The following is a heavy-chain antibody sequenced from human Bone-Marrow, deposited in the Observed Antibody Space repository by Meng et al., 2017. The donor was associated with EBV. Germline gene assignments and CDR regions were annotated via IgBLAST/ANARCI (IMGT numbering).Heavy chain of an antibody. D-gene: IGHD3-3*01. CDR1: GYTFSGYY. CDR2: INPNSGGT. CDR3: ARDLTNDYFDY. Sequence: VQLVQAGAEVKKPGASVKVSCKASGYTFSGYYMHWVLQAPGQGLEWMGRINPNSGGTNYAQKFQGRVTMSRDTSISAAYMELSRLRSDDTALYYCARDLTNDYFDYWGQGTLVTVSS. J-gene: IGHJ4*02. V-gene: IGHV1-2*06.